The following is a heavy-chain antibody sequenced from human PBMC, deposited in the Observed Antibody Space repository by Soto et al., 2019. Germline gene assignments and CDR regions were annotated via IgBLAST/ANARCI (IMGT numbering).Heavy chain of an antibody. CDR2: ISGSGGST. J-gene: IGHJ3*02. D-gene: IGHD2-15*01. Sequence: XXSLRLSFAASGFTFSSYAMSWVRQAPGKGLEWVSAISGSGGSTYYADSVKGRFTISRDNSKNTLYLQMNSLRAEDTAVYSCYGAFDIWGQGTMVTVSS. V-gene: IGHV3-23*01. CDR1: GFTFSSYA. CDR3: YGAFDI.